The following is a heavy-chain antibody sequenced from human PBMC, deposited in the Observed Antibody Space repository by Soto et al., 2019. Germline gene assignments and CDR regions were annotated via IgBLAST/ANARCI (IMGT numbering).Heavy chain of an antibody. J-gene: IGHJ5*02. D-gene: IGHD1-1*01. V-gene: IGHV4-4*07. CDR3: VRDGTKTLRDWFDP. CDR2: IYATGTT. Sequence: ETLSLTCTVSGASISGFYWSWIRKSAGKGLEWIGRIYATGTTDYNPSLKSRVMMSVDTSKKQFSLKLRSVAAADTAVYYCVRDGTKTLRDWFDPWGQGISVTVSS. CDR1: GASISGFY.